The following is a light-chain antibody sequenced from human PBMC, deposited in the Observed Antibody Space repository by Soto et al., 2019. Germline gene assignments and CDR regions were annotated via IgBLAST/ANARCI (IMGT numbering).Light chain of an antibody. CDR2: AAS. CDR3: QQINSYPIT. V-gene: IGKV1-9*01. Sequence: DIQLTQSPSFLSASVGDRVTITCRASQGINSYLAWYQQKPGKVPKLLIYAASTLQSGVPSRFSGSGSGTEFTLTISSLQPEDFATHYCQQINSYPITFGQGTRLEI. J-gene: IGKJ5*01. CDR1: QGINSY.